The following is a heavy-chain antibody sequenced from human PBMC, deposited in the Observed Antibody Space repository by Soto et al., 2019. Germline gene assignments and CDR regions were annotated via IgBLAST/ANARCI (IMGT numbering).Heavy chain of an antibody. Sequence: ASVKVSCKASGYTFSDFDINWLRQASGQGPEWMGWMNAKSGDTFFAQRFQGKFNMTWDTSLSTAYMEVGSLTSDDTAMYYCARGNPCNYAGFVVWGQGTTVTVSS. CDR3: ARGNPCNYAGFVV. V-gene: IGHV1-8*01. J-gene: IGHJ6*02. D-gene: IGHD3-16*01. CDR1: GYTFSDFD. CDR2: MNAKSGDT.